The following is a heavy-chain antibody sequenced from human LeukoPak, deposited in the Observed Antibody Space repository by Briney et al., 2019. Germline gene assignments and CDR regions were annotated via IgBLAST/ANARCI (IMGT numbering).Heavy chain of an antibody. CDR1: GFTFSSYA. J-gene: IGHJ4*02. CDR3: AKDPFYDSSGYYYALG. V-gene: IGHV3-23*01. D-gene: IGHD3-22*01. CDR2: ISGSGGST. Sequence: GGSLRLSCATSGFTFSSYAMSWVRQAPGKGLEWVSAISGSGGSTYYADSVKGRFTISRDNSKNTLYLQMNSLRAEDTAVYYCAKDPFYDSSGYYYALGWGQGTLVTVSS.